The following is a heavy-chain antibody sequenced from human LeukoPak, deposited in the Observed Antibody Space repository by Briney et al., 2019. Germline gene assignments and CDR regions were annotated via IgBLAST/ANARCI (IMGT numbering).Heavy chain of an antibody. V-gene: IGHV1-18*01. CDR2: ISAYNGNA. CDR1: GYTFTSYG. CDR3: ARVQGTDYYESCGYYYFDY. Sequence: ASVKVSCKASGYTFTSYGISWVRQAPGQGLEWMGWISAYNGNANYAQKLQGRVTMTTDTSTSTAYMELRSLRSDDTAVYYCARVQGTDYYESCGYYYFDYWGQGTPVTVSS. D-gene: IGHD3-22*01. J-gene: IGHJ4*02.